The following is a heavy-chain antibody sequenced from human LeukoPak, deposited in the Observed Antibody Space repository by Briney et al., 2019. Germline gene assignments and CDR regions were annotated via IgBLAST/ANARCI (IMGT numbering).Heavy chain of an antibody. J-gene: IGHJ6*03. D-gene: IGHD6-6*01. CDR1: GYSFTTYW. CDR3: ARLSDDSSRYMDV. CDR2: IDPGDSHT. Sequence: GESLKISCKGSGYSFTTYWIGWVRQMPGKGLEWMGIIDPGDSHTRYSPSFQGQVPISSDKSTSPAYLQWSSLQASDTAMYYCARLSDDSSRYMDVWGKGTTVTVSS. V-gene: IGHV5-51*01.